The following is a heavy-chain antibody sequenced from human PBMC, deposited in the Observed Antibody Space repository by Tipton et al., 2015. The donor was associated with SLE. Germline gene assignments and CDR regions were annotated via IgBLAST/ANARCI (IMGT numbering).Heavy chain of an antibody. CDR1: GASISSNIW. CDR2: IYQSGST. V-gene: IGHV4-4*02. J-gene: IGHJ4*02. D-gene: IGHD2-2*01. Sequence: SLRLSCAVSGASISSNIWWWSWVRQPPGKGLEWIGEIYQSGSTHHNPSLKSRLTISMDTSKNQFSLRLNFVTAADTAVYYCARHGRGSAFFDYWGQGTLVTVSS. CDR3: ARHGRGSAFFDY.